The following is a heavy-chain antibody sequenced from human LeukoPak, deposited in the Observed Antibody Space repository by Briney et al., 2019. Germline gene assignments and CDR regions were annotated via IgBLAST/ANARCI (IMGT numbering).Heavy chain of an antibody. V-gene: IGHV1-46*01. CDR3: AAVIGSGGDPGLFDY. CDR1: GYTFTSYY. D-gene: IGHD2-15*01. CDR2: INPSGGST. Sequence: ASVKVSCKASGYTFTSYYMHWVRQAPGQGLEWMGIINPSGGSTNYAQKFQERVTITRDMSTSTAYMELSSLRSEDTAVYYCAAVIGSGGDPGLFDYGGQGTLATVSS. J-gene: IGHJ4*02.